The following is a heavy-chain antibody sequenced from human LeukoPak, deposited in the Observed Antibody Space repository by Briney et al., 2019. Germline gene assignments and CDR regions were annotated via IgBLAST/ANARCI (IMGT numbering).Heavy chain of an antibody. CDR1: GFTFSTYG. CDR3: ARQFGGSYARTQRNFDY. CDR2: ITGSGGST. Sequence: GGTLRLSCVASGFTFSTYGMSWVRQAPGKGLEWVSAITGSGGSTYYADSVKGRFTISRDNSKNTLYLQINSLRVEDTAVYYCARQFGGSYARTQRNFDYWGQGTLVTVSS. D-gene: IGHD1-26*01. J-gene: IGHJ4*02. V-gene: IGHV3-23*01.